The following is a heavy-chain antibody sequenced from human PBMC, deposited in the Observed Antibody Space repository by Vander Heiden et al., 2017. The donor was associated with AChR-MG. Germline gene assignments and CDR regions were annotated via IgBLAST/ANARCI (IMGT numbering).Heavy chain of an antibody. CDR2: ISGSGGST. Sequence: EVQLLESGGGLVQPGGSLRLSCAASGFTFSSYAMSWVRQAPGKGLGGVAAISGSGGSTYYADSVKGRFTISRDNSKNTLYLQMNSLRAEDTAVYYCAKHVKAPTPHFDYWGQGTLVTVSS. CDR1: GFTFSSYA. V-gene: IGHV3-23*01. J-gene: IGHJ4*02. CDR3: AKHVKAPTPHFDY.